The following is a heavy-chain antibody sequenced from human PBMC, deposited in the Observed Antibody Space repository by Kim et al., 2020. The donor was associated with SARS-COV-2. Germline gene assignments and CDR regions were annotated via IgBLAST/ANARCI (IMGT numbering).Heavy chain of an antibody. Sequence: TYAKKFQGRVTITADESTSTAYMELSSLRSEDTAVYYCARVLSSRGGMDVWGQGTTVTVSS. D-gene: IGHD6-13*01. CDR3: ARVLSSRGGMDV. V-gene: IGHV1-69*01. J-gene: IGHJ6*02.